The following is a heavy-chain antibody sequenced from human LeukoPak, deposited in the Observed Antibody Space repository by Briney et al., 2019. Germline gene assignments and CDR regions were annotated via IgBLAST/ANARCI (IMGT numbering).Heavy chain of an antibody. V-gene: IGHV4-4*07. Sequence: PSETLSLTCTVSGGSIGNYYWNWIRQPAGKGREWIGRISTSGTTNYHPSLKSRVTLSLDTSKNQFSLNLRSVTAADTAIYFCARRHPYYYGSGTYSREDWGQGTLVTVSS. CDR1: GGSIGNYY. CDR3: ARRHPYYYGSGTYSRED. D-gene: IGHD3-10*01. J-gene: IGHJ4*02. CDR2: ISTSGTT.